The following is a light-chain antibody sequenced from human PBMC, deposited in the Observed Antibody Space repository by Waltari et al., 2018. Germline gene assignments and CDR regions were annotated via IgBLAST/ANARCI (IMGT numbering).Light chain of an antibody. CDR3: QQSYSTPPLT. Sequence: DIQMTQSPSSLSASVGDRVTITCRASQSISSYLNWYQQKPGKAPKLLSYAASSLQSGGPSMVSGSGSWTDCTLTISSLQPEDFATYYCQQSYSTPPLTFGGGTKVEIK. V-gene: IGKV1-39*01. CDR2: AAS. CDR1: QSISSY. J-gene: IGKJ4*01.